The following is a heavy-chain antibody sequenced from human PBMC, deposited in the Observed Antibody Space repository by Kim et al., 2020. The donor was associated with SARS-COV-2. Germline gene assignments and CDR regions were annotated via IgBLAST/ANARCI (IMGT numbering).Heavy chain of an antibody. D-gene: IGHD3-10*01. Sequence: GGSLRLSCAASGFTFSSYGMHWVRQAPGKGLEWVAVISYDGSNKYYADSVKGRFTISRDNSKNTLYLQMNSLRAEDTAVYYCAKEDFGFGELRPLGYWGQGTLVTVSS. CDR3: AKEDFGFGELRPLGY. CDR1: GFTFSSYG. CDR2: ISYDGSNK. V-gene: IGHV3-30*18. J-gene: IGHJ4*02.